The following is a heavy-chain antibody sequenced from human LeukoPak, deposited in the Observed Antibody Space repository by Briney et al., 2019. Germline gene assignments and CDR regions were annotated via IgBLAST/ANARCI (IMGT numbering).Heavy chain of an antibody. CDR1: GFTFSSYG. D-gene: IGHD3-22*01. CDR2: ISSSSSTI. CDR3: ARDDHYDSSGYGY. V-gene: IGHV3-48*04. J-gene: IGHJ4*02. Sequence: HPGRSLRLSCAASGFTFSSYGMNWVRQAPGKGLEWVSYISSSSSTIYYADSVKGRFTISRDNAKNSLYLQMNSLRAEDTAVYYCARDDHYDSSGYGYWGQGTLVTVSS.